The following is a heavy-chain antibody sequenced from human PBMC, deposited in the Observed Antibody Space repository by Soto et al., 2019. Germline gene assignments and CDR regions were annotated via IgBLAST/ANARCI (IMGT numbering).Heavy chain of an antibody. CDR3: SRRAPEGFDP. CDR1: GGSISRSAYY. V-gene: IGHV4-39*01. J-gene: IGHJ5*02. CDR2: MSYSGST. Sequence: QLQLQESGPGLVKPSETLSLTCTVSGGSISRSAYYWGWVRQPPGKGLEWIGSMSYSGSTYYNSSLKSRVTISIDTPKTQLSLRLTSVIAADTAVYYCSRRAPEGFDPWGQGTLVTVSS.